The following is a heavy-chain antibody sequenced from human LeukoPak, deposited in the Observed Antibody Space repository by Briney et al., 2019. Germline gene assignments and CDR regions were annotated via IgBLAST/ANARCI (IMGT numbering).Heavy chain of an antibody. CDR1: GFTFSDHY. J-gene: IGHJ4*02. CDR2: IRNNANSYTT. V-gene: IGHV3-72*01. CDR3: ARIEDRGYSYGHYDF. Sequence: PGGSLRLSCAASGFTFSDHYMDWVRQAPGKGLEWVGRIRNNANSYTTEYAASVKGRFIISRDDSRNSLYLQMDSLKTEDTAVYYCARIEDRGYSYGHYDFWGQGTLVTVSS. D-gene: IGHD5-18*01.